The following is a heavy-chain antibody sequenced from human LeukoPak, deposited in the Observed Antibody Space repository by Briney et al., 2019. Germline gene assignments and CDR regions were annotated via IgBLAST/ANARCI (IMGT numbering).Heavy chain of an antibody. CDR1: GFSVSSYW. CDR2: IKQDGSEK. CDR3: ARWGIAVAATYYGMDV. J-gene: IGHJ6*02. D-gene: IGHD6-19*01. V-gene: IGHV3-7*04. Sequence: GGSLRLSGAASGFSVSSYWMSWVRQAPGKGLEWGANIKQDGSEKKYVDSVKGRFTISRDNAKNSLYLQMNSLRAEDTAVYYCARWGIAVAATYYGMDVWGQGTTVTVSS.